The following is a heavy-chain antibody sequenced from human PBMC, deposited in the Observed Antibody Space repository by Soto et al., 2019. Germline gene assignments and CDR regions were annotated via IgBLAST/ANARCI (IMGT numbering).Heavy chain of an antibody. V-gene: IGHV4-34*01. J-gene: IGHJ4*02. CDR3: ARVGGKTDIVVVPAAAQSDY. CDR1: GGSFSGYY. D-gene: IGHD2-2*01. CDR2: INHSGST. Sequence: SETLSLTCAVYGGSFSGYYWSWIRQPPGKGLEWIGEINHSGSTNYNPSLKSRVTISVDTSKNQFSLKLSSVTAADTAVYYCARVGGKTDIVVVPAAAQSDYWGQGTLVTVSS.